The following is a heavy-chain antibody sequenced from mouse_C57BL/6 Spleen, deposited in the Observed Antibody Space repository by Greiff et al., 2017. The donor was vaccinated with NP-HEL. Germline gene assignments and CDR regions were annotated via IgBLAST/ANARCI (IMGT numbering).Heavy chain of an antibody. CDR1: GYSFTGYY. J-gene: IGHJ4*01. CDR3: AGNYDRYAMDY. D-gene: IGHD2-1*01. Sequence: EVQGVESGPELVKPGASVKISCKASGYSFTGYYMHWVKQSHGNILDWIGYIYPYNGVSSYNQKFKGKATLTVDKSSSTAYMELRSLTSEDSAVYYCAGNYDRYAMDYWGQGTSVTVSS. CDR2: IYPYNGVS. V-gene: IGHV1-31*01.